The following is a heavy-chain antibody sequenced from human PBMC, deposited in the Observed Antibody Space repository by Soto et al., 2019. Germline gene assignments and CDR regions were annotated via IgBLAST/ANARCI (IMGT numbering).Heavy chain of an antibody. Sequence: SGRSRRLSCATCGFPFLRNNINWVRHAPWKGREWVASIISSGDYLYYADSVKGQFIISRDNFQTSLFLQMKNLRRDHTAIYYCVRAIDHEDRAAAPWFFFDDWGQRTPVAVSS. D-gene: IGHD6-25*01. CDR1: GFPFLRNN. V-gene: IGHV3-21*01. CDR3: VRAIDHEDRAAAPWFFFDD. CDR2: IISSGDYL. J-gene: IGHJ4*02.